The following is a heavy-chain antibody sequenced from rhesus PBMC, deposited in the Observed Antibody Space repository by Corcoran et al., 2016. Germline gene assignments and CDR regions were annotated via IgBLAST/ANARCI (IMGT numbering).Heavy chain of an antibody. D-gene: IGHD1-44*01. V-gene: IGHV4-173*01. J-gene: IGHJ4*01. CDR1: GGSISSNY. CDR2: IAGSGGST. CDR3: ARGGKIDY. Sequence: QLQLQESGPGLVKPSETLSLTCAVSGGSISSNYWSWIRQPPGKGLEWLGRIAGSGGSTDYNPSRKSRGTTSPDTAKNKFSLKLSSVTAADTAVYECARGGKIDYWGPGGLVTVAA.